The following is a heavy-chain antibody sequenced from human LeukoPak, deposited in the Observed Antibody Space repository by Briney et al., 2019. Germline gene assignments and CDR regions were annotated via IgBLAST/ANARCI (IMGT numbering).Heavy chain of an antibody. CDR1: GFTFSDYY. J-gene: IGHJ4*02. CDR2: ISSSGSTI. V-gene: IGHV3-11*04. Sequence: GGSLRLSCAASGFTFSDYYMSWIRQAPGKGLEWVSYISSSGSTIYYADSVKGRFTISRDNAKNSLYLQMNSLRAEDTAVYYCAKDSLFLRSGADYWGQGTLVTVSS. D-gene: IGHD2/OR15-2a*01. CDR3: AKDSLFLRSGADY.